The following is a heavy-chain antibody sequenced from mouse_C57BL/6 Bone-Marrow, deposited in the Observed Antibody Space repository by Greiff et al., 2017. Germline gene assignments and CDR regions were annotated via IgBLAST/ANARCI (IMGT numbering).Heavy chain of an antibody. Sequence: QVQLQQPGAELVMPGASVKLSCKASGYTFTSYWMHWVKQRPGQGLEWIGEIDPSDSYTNYNQKFKGKSTLTVDKSSSTAYMQLSSLTSEDSAVYSCARWGGTGDYYAMDYWGQGTSVTVSS. CDR3: ARWGGTGDYYAMDY. J-gene: IGHJ4*01. D-gene: IGHD3-3*01. V-gene: IGHV1-69*01. CDR2: IDPSDSYT. CDR1: GYTFTSYW.